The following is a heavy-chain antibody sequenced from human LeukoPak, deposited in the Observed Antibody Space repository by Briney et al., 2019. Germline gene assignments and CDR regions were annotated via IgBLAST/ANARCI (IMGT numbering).Heavy chain of an antibody. CDR1: GGSISSYY. CDR2: IYYSEST. D-gene: IGHD3-22*01. J-gene: IGHJ4*02. CDR3: ARFTYYYDSSGYFGQDGLRGGFDY. Sequence: SETLSLTCTVSGGSISSYYWSWIRQPPGKGLEWIGYIYYSESTNYNPSLKSRVTISVDTSKNQFSLKLSSVTAADTAVYYCARFTYYYDSSGYFGQDGLRGGFDYWGQGTLVTVSS. V-gene: IGHV4-59*01.